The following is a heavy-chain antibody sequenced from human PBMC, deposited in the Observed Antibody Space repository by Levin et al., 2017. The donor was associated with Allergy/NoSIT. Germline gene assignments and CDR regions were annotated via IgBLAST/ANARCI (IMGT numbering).Heavy chain of an antibody. D-gene: IGHD2-2*01. Sequence: SCTVSGGSISSYYWSWIRQPPGKGLEWIGYTYYSGGTNYNRSLKSRVTISVDTSKSQFSLKLSSVTAADTAVYYCARQGYCSSTSCFTPVFDFWGQGTLVTVSS. CDR1: GGSISSYY. J-gene: IGHJ4*02. CDR2: TYYSGGT. CDR3: ARQGYCSSTSCFTPVFDF. V-gene: IGHV4-59*08.